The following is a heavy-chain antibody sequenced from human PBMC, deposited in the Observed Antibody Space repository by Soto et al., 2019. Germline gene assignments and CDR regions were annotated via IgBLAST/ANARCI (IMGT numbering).Heavy chain of an antibody. V-gene: IGHV3-48*01. D-gene: IGHD3-16*02. CDR3: ARDQHRVITFGGVIVDTFIFDY. CDR1: GFTFSSYS. CDR2: ISSSSSTI. Sequence: GGSLRLSCAASGFTFSSYSMNWVRQAPGKGLEWVSYISSSSSTIYYADSVKGRFTISRDNAKNSLYLQMNSLRAEDTAVYYCARDQHRVITFGGVIVDTFIFDYWGQGTLVTVSS. J-gene: IGHJ4*02.